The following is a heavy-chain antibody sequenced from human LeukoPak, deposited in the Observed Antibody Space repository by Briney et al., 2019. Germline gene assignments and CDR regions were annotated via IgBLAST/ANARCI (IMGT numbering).Heavy chain of an antibody. Sequence: SETLSLTCAVYGGSFSGYYWSWIRQPPGKGLEWIGEINHSGSTSYNPSLKSRVTISVDTSKNQFSLKLSSVTAADTAVYYCARQRGVVVVPAASAFDYWGQGTLVTVSS. CDR1: GGSFSGYY. CDR2: INHSGST. V-gene: IGHV4-34*01. J-gene: IGHJ4*02. D-gene: IGHD2-2*01. CDR3: ARQRGVVVVPAASAFDY.